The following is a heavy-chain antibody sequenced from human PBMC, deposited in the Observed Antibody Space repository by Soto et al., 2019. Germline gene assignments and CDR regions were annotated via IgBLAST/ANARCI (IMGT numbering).Heavy chain of an antibody. J-gene: IGHJ5*02. CDR1: GFTFSSYA. V-gene: IGHV3-30-3*01. Sequence: PGGSLRLSCAASGFTFSSYAMHWVRQAPGKGLEWVAVISYDGSNKYYADSVKGRFTISRDNSKNTLYLQMNSLRAEDTAVYYCAGFGPGEPTWGQGTLVTVSS. D-gene: IGHD3-16*01. CDR3: AGFGPGEPT. CDR2: ISYDGSNK.